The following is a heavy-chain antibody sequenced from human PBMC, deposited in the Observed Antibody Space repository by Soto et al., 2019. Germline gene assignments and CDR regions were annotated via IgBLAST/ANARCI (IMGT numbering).Heavy chain of an antibody. CDR1: GGSISSYY. CDR3: ASSHYYDSSGYSDY. Sequence: SETLSLTCTVSGGSISSYYWSWIRQPPGKGLEWIGYIYHSGSTYYNPSLKSRVTISVDRSKNQFSLKLSSVTAADTAVYYCASSHYYDSSGYSDYWGQGTLVTVSS. D-gene: IGHD3-22*01. CDR2: IYHSGST. V-gene: IGHV4-4*09. J-gene: IGHJ4*02.